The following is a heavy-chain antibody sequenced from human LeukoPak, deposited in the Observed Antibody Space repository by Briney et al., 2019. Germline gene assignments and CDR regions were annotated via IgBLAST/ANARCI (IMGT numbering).Heavy chain of an antibody. CDR3: ARQPSSWYYYFDY. CDR1: GDSITSYY. CDR2: FSYSGST. D-gene: IGHD6-13*01. J-gene: IGHJ4*02. V-gene: IGHV4-59*08. Sequence: PSETLSLTCTVSGDSITSYYWSWIRQTPGKGLEWIGYFSYSGSTNYNPSLKSRVTISVDRSKNQFSLKLSSVTAADTAVYYCARQPSSWYYYFDYWGQGTLVTVSS.